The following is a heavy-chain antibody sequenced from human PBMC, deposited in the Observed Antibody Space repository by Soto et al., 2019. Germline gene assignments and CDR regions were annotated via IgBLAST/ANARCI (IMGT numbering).Heavy chain of an antibody. D-gene: IGHD2-21*02. J-gene: IGHJ4*02. V-gene: IGHV1-69*01. CDR2: IVPIFGTT. Sequence: VQLVQSGAEVKKPGSSVKVSCKTSGGTFSNYPFIWVRQAPGQGLDWMGAIVPIFGTTDYGQRFQGRVTITADESTNTAYTELSNLRSDDTAVYYCARGLYCGGGCYSHFDYWGQGTLVTVSS. CDR3: ARGLYCGGGCYSHFDY. CDR1: GGTFSNYP.